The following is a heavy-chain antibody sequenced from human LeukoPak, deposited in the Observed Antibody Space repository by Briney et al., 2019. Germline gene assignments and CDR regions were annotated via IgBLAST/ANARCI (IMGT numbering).Heavy chain of an antibody. CDR3: AICPEPKDIVYYMDV. CDR1: GGTFSSYA. D-gene: IGHD2-15*01. V-gene: IGHV1-69*13. Sequence: ASVTVSCKASGGTFSSYAISWVRQAPGQGLEWMGGIIPIFGTANYAQKFQGRVTITADESTSTAYMELSSLRSEDTAVYYCAICPEPKDIVYYMDVWGKGTTVTISS. CDR2: IIPIFGTA. J-gene: IGHJ6*03.